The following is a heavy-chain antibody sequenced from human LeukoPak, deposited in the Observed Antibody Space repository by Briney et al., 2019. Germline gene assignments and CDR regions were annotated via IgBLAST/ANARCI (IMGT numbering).Heavy chain of an antibody. CDR3: ARRPYSGSYNWFDP. Sequence: SETLSLTCAVSGGSISSGGYSWSWIRQPSGKGLEWIGYIYHSGSTYYNPSLKSRVTISVDRSKNQFSLKLSSVTAADTAVYYCARRPYSGSYNWFDPWGQGTLVTVSS. J-gene: IGHJ5*02. CDR1: GGSISSGGYS. D-gene: IGHD1-26*01. CDR2: IYHSGST. V-gene: IGHV4-30-2*02.